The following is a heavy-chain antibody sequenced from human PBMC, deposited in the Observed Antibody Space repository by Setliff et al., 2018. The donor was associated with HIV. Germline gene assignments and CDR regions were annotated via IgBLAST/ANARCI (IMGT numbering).Heavy chain of an antibody. Sequence: GASVKVSCKVSGGTFTRNCISWVRQAPGQGLEWMGVIIPMFRSANYAQKFQGRVTITTDESTSTAYMELSSLRSEDTAVYYCAREYCGGDCYSFTYHYYYMDVWGKGTTVTVSS. J-gene: IGHJ6*03. CDR1: GGTFTRNC. V-gene: IGHV1-69*05. D-gene: IGHD2-21*02. CDR3: AREYCGGDCYSFTYHYYYMDV. CDR2: IIPMFRSA.